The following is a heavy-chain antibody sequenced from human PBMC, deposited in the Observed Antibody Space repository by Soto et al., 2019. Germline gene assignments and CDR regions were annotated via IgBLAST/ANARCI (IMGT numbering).Heavy chain of an antibody. V-gene: IGHV1-3*01. CDR2: INAGNGNT. CDR3: ARRGASSSCYDFDY. J-gene: IGHJ4*02. CDR1: GYTFTSYA. D-gene: IGHD6-13*01. Sequence: ASVKVSCKASGYTFTSYAMHWVRQAPGQRLEWMGWINAGNGNTKYSQKFQVRVTITRDTFASTAYMELSSLRSEDTAVYFCARRGASSSCYDFDYWGQGTLVTVSS.